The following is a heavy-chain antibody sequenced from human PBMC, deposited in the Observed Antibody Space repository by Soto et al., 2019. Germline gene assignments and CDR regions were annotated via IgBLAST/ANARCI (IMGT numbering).Heavy chain of an antibody. CDR1: GFTFDDYA. Sequence: PGGSLRLSCAASGFTFDDYAMHWVRQAPGKGLEWVSGISWNSGSIGYADSVKGRFTISRDNAKNTMYLQMSSLRVEDTAVYYSARDDDNGSHCDLAYWGQGALVTVSS. J-gene: IGHJ4*02. V-gene: IGHV3-9*01. D-gene: IGHD1-26*01. CDR2: ISWNSGSI. CDR3: ARDDDNGSHCDLAY.